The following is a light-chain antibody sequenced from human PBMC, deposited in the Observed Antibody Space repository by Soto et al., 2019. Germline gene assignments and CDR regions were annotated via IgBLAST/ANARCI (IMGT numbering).Light chain of an antibody. J-gene: IGKJ1*01. CDR1: QSISSW. CDR2: DAS. Sequence: DIRMTHSPSTLSASLGYRFTITCRASQSISSWLAWYQQKPGKAPKLLIYDASSLESGVPSRFSGSVSGTEFTLTISSLQPDDFATYYCQQYDSYPWTFGQGTKVDIK. V-gene: IGKV1-5*01. CDR3: QQYDSYPWT.